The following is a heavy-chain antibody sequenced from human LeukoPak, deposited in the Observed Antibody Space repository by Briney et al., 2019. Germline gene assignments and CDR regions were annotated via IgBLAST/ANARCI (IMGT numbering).Heavy chain of an antibody. V-gene: IGHV3-48*03. CDR1: GFTFDDYG. Sequence: GGSLRLSCAASGFTFDDYGMSWVRQAPGKGLEWVSYISSSGSTIYYADSVKGRFTISRDNAKNSLYLQMNSLRAEDTAVYYCARVAYYDYVWGSYRSNWYFDLWGRGTLVTVSS. D-gene: IGHD3-16*02. J-gene: IGHJ2*01. CDR2: ISSSGSTI. CDR3: ARVAYYDYVWGSYRSNWYFDL.